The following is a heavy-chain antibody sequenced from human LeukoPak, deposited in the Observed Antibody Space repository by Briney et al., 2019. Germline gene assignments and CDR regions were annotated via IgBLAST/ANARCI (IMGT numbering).Heavy chain of an antibody. D-gene: IGHD3-22*01. CDR3: ATAPRFYYDSSGYYTP. Sequence: ASVKVSCEASGYTFTGYYMHWVRRAPGQGLEWMGWINPNSGGTNYAQKFQGRVTMTRDTSISTAYMELSRLRSDDTAVYYCATAPRFYYDSSGYYTPWGQGTLVTVSS. CDR2: INPNSGGT. CDR1: GYTFTGYY. V-gene: IGHV1-2*02. J-gene: IGHJ5*02.